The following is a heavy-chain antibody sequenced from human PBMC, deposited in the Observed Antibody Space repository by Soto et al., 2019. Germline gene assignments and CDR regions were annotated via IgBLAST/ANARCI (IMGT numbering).Heavy chain of an antibody. V-gene: IGHV1-18*01. CDR3: ARGXGGYCSSTSGPRNWFDP. CDR2: ISAYNGNT. Sequence: ASVKVSCKASGYTFTSYGISWVRQAPGQGLEWMGWISAYNGNTNYAQKLQGRVTMTTDTSTSTAYMELRSLRSDDTAVYYCARGXGGYCSSTSGPRNWFDPWGQGTLVTVSS. CDR1: GYTFTSYG. J-gene: IGHJ5*02. D-gene: IGHD2-2*01.